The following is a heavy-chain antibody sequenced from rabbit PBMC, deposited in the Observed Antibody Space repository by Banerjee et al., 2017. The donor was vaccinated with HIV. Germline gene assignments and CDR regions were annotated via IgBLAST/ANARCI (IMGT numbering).Heavy chain of an antibody. D-gene: IGHD2-1*01. CDR1: GFTISSIYW. CDR2: IDGGSSGRI. Sequence: QGPLKESGGGLVTPGGSLTLSCKASGFTISSIYWICWVRQAPGKGLEWIACIDGGSSGRIDYASWAKGRFTASKTSSTTVTLQMTSLTVADTATYFCARGGDGGGGWDLWGPGTLVTVS. J-gene: IGHJ6*01. V-gene: IGHV1S45*01. CDR3: ARGGDGGGGWDL.